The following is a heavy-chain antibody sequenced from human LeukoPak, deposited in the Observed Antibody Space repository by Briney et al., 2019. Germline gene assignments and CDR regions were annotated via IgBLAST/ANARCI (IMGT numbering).Heavy chain of an antibody. J-gene: IGHJ4*02. CDR2: IYPGDSDT. CDR1: GYSFTSYW. V-gene: IGHV5-51*01. D-gene: IGHD4-17*01. CDR3: ARQTVTSFDY. Sequence: GEPLKISCKGSGYSFTSYWIGWVRQMPGEGLEWMGIIYPGDSDTRYSPSFQGQVTISADKSISAAYLQWSSLKASDTAMYYCARQTVTSFDYWGQGTLVTVSS.